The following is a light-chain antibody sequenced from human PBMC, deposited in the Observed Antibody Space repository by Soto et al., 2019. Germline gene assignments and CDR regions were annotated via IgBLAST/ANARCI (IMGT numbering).Light chain of an antibody. V-gene: IGKV3-11*01. CDR3: QQRSSWPIT. Sequence: EIVLTQSPGTLSLSPGERATLSCRATQSVSRDSLAWYQHKPGQAPRLLIYDASRRATGIPARFSGSGSGADFTLTISTLEPEDFAVYYCQQRSSWPITFGQGTRLEIK. CDR2: DAS. CDR1: QSVSRD. J-gene: IGKJ5*01.